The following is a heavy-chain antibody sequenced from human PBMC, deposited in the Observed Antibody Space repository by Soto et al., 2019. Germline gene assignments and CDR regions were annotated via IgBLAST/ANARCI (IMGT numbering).Heavy chain of an antibody. CDR3: ARDQGIAAAGIQDAFDI. Sequence: GGSLRLSCAASGFTFSSYAMHWVRQAPGKGLEWVAVISYDGSNKYYADSVKGRFTISRDNSKNTLYLQMNSLRAEDTAVYYCARDQGIAAAGIQDAFDIWGQGIMVTASS. CDR1: GFTFSSYA. V-gene: IGHV3-30-3*01. D-gene: IGHD6-13*01. CDR2: ISYDGSNK. J-gene: IGHJ3*02.